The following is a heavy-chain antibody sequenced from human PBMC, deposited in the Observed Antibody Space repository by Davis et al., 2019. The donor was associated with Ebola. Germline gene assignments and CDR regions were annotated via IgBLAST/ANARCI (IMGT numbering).Heavy chain of an antibody. CDR1: GFTFNTHS. D-gene: IGHD3-16*01. CDR3: ARAMGY. V-gene: IGHV3-48*04. J-gene: IGHJ4*02. Sequence: GGSLRLSCAASGFTFNTHSMNWVRQAPGKGLEWISYINGNSDAIYYADSVKGRFTISRDNAKNSLYLQMNSLRAEDTAVYFCARAMGYWGQGTLVTVSS. CDR2: INGNSDAI.